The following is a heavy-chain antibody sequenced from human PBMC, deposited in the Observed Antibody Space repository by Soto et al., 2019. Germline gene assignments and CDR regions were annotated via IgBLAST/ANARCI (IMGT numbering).Heavy chain of an antibody. CDR1: GYSISSGYY. CDR3: ARDILEWIPYVGGY. V-gene: IGHV4-38-2*02. CDR2: IYHSGST. D-gene: IGHD3-3*01. Sequence: SETLSLTCAVSGYSISSGYYWGWIRQPPGKGLEWIGSIYHSGSTYYNPSLKSRVTISVDTSKNQFSLKLSSVTAADTAVYYCARDILEWIPYVGGYWGQGPLVTVYS. J-gene: IGHJ4*02.